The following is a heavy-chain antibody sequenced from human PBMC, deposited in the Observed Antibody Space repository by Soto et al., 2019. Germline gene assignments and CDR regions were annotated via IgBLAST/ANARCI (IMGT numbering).Heavy chain of an antibody. J-gene: IGHJ4*02. CDR1: GFTFSSYG. CDR3: ARVLKLERGGFGY. D-gene: IGHD1-1*01. Sequence: GGSLRLSCAASGFTFSSYGMHWVRQAPGKGLEWVAVISYDGSNKYYADSVKGRFTISRDNSKNTLYLQMNSLRAEDTAVYYCARVLKLERGGFGYWGQGTLVTVSS. V-gene: IGHV3-30*03. CDR2: ISYDGSNK.